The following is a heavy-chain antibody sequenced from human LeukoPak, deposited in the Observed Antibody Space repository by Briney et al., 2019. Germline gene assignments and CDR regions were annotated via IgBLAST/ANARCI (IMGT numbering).Heavy chain of an antibody. Sequence: GGSLRLSCAASGLSVSANYMSWVRQAPGKGLEWVSVLYTGGTTYYAGSVRGRFTISRDDSKNTLYLQMSSLRAEDTAVYYCVRDDRGVVVFDYWGQGALVTVPS. D-gene: IGHD2-15*01. V-gene: IGHV3-53*01. CDR1: GLSVSANY. J-gene: IGHJ4*02. CDR3: VRDDRGVVVFDY. CDR2: LYTGGTT.